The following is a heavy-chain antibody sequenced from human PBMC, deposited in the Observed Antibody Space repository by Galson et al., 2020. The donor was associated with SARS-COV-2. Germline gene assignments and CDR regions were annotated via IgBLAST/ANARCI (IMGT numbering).Heavy chain of an antibody. J-gene: IGHJ4*02. CDR2: IDRDGTEK. CDR1: GFTFSHYW. V-gene: IGHV3-7*03. CDR3: ARETRDGRDFDC. Sequence: GGSLRLSCGVSGFTFSHYWMSWVRQSPGKGLERVANIDRDGTEKNYLDSVKGRFTIFRDNAKNSLYLQMNSLRAEDKGVYYCARETRDGRDFDCWGQGTPVSVSS.